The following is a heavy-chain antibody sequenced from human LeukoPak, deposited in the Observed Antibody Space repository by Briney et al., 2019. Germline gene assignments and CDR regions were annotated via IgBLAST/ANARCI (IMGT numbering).Heavy chain of an antibody. Sequence: GGSLRLSCAASGFTFSSYGMHWVRQAPGKGLEWVAVIWYDGSNKYYADSVKGRFTISRDNSKNTLYLQMNSLRAEDTAVYYCASTGTYCSSTSCYSYGIAAAGTLGYWGQGTLVTVSS. J-gene: IGHJ4*02. CDR1: GFTFSSYG. CDR3: ASTGTYCSSTSCYSYGIAAAGTLGY. CDR2: IWYDGSNK. V-gene: IGHV3-33*01. D-gene: IGHD2-2*01.